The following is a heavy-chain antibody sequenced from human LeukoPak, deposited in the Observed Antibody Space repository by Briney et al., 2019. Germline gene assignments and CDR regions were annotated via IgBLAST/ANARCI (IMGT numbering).Heavy chain of an antibody. Sequence: GGSLRLSCAASGXTVSSDYMSWVRQAPGKGLEWVSVISSGGSTYYADSVKGRFTISRDNSKKTLFLQMNSLRAEDTAFYYCARDQTYSSSWYEGVYWGQGTLVTVPS. CDR2: ISSGGST. CDR1: GXTVSSDY. D-gene: IGHD6-13*01. V-gene: IGHV3-66*01. J-gene: IGHJ4*02. CDR3: ARDQTYSSSWYEGVY.